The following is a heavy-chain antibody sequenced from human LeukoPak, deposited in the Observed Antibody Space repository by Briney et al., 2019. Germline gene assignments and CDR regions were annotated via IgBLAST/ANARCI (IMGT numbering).Heavy chain of an antibody. CDR3: ARDGTDYYYYYGMDV. CDR2: IYYSGST. J-gene: IGHJ6*02. D-gene: IGHD2-8*02. Sequence: SETLSLTCTVPGGSISSGGYYWSWIRQHPGKGLEWIGYIYYSGSTYYNPSLKSRVTISVDTSKNQFSLKLSSVTAADTAVYYCARDGTDYYYYYGMDVWGQGTTVTVSS. CDR1: GGSISSGGYY. V-gene: IGHV4-31*03.